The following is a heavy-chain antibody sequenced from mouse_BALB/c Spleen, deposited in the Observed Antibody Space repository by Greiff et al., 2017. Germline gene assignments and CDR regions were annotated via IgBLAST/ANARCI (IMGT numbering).Heavy chain of an antibody. CDR1: GFTFSSYG. V-gene: IGHV5-6-3*01. CDR3: ARDSHYGNYFDY. D-gene: IGHD2-1*01. J-gene: IGHJ2*01. Sequence: EVQLQESGGGLVQPGGSLKLSCAASGFTFSSYGMSWVRQTPDKRLELVATINSNGGSTYYPDSVKGRFTISRDNAKNTLYLQMSSLKSEDTAMYYCARDSHYGNYFDYWGQGTTLTVSS. CDR2: INSNGGST.